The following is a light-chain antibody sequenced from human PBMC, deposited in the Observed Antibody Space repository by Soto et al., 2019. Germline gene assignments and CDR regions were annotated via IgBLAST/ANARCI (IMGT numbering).Light chain of an antibody. CDR1: QGLASRY. J-gene: IGKJ1*01. CDR3: HQHGSSPAT. V-gene: IGKV3-20*01. Sequence: IVLTQSPGTLSLSPRERATLSCRASQGLASRYLAWYQQKPGQAPRLLIYAGSSRATGIPDRFSGSGSGTDFTLTISRLEPEDFAVYYCHQHGSSPATFGQGTKVDIK. CDR2: AGS.